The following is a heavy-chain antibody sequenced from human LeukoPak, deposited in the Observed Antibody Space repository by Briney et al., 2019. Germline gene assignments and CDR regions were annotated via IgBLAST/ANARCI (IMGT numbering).Heavy chain of an antibody. D-gene: IGHD3-10*01. CDR3: ARGLGDTMVRGVIIQAFDY. Sequence: KPSETLSLTCAVYGGSFSGYYWSWIRQPPGKGLEWIGEINHSGSTNYNPSLKSRVTISVDTSKNQFSLKLSSVTAADTAVYYCARGLGDTMVRGVIIQAFDYWGQGTLVTVSS. CDR1: GGSFSGYY. CDR2: INHSGST. V-gene: IGHV4-34*01. J-gene: IGHJ4*02.